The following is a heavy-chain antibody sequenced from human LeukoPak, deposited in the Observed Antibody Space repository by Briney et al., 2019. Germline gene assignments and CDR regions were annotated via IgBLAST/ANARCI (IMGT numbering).Heavy chain of an antibody. CDR1: GFTFSSYA. D-gene: IGHD3-3*01. CDR3: AKYHPAYYDFWSGYYAYFDY. Sequence: GGSLRLSCAASGFTFSSYAMSWVRQAPGKGLEWVSAISGSGGSTYYADSVKGRFTISRDNSKNTLYLQMNSLRAEDTAVYYCAKYHPAYYDFWSGYYAYFDYWGQGTLVTVSS. V-gene: IGHV3-23*01. CDR2: ISGSGGST. J-gene: IGHJ4*02.